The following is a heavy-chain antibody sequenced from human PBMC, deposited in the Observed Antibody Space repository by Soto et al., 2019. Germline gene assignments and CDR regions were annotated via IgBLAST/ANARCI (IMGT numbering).Heavy chain of an antibody. CDR3: ARVENYDILTGYYPTSYYSYYYGMDV. D-gene: IGHD3-9*01. CDR1: GYSFTSYW. Sequence: PGESRNISCKGSGYSFTSYWIGWVRQMPGKGLEWMGIIYPGDSDTRYSPSFQGQVTISADKSISTAYLQWSSLKASDTAMYYCARVENYDILTGYYPTSYYSYYYGMDVWGQGTTVSVSS. V-gene: IGHV5-51*01. CDR2: IYPGDSDT. J-gene: IGHJ6*02.